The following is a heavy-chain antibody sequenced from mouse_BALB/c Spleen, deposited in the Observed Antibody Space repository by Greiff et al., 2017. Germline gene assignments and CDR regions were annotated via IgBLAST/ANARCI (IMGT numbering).Heavy chain of an antibody. CDR2: IWGGGST. D-gene: IGHD2-3*01. V-gene: IGHV2-6-4*01. Sequence: VKLMESGPGLVAPSQSLSITCTVSGFSLSRYSVHWVRQPPGKGLEWLGMIWGGGSTDYNSALKSRLSISKDNSKSQVFLKMNSLQTDDTAMYYCARNFAIDGSAWFAYWGQGTLVTVSA. CDR1: GFSLSRYS. J-gene: IGHJ3*01. CDR3: ARNFAIDGSAWFAY.